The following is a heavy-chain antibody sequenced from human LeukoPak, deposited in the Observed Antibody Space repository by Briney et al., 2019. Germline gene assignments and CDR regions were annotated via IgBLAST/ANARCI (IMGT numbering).Heavy chain of an antibody. Sequence: GGSLRLSCAASGFTFSSYSMNWVRQAPGKGLEWVSSISSSSSYIYYADSVKGRFTISRDNAKNTLYLQMKSLRAEDTAVYFCARELPFDYWGQGTLVTVSS. V-gene: IGHV3-21*01. CDR2: ISSSSSYI. CDR1: GFTFSSYS. J-gene: IGHJ4*02. CDR3: ARELPFDY.